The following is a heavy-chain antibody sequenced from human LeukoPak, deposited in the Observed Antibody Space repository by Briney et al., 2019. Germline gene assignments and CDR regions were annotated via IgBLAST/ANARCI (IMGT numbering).Heavy chain of an antibody. V-gene: IGHV3-64*01. CDR3: ARETATGVTSSWYYDY. CDR2: ISSDGSRT. D-gene: IGHD6-13*01. J-gene: IGHJ4*02. Sequence: GGSLRLSCAPSGFTFSNFAIRWVRQAPGKGLEYISAISSDGSRTFYANSVKGRFTISRDNSKDTLYLQMRSLTTEDMAVYYCARETATGVTSSWYYDYWGQGTLVTVSS. CDR1: GFTFSNFA.